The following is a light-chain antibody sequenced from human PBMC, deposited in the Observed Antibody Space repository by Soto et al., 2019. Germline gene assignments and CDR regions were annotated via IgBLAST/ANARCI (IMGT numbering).Light chain of an antibody. V-gene: IGLV8-61*01. CDR1: SGSVSTSYY. J-gene: IGLJ3*02. Sequence: QTVVTQEPSFSVSPGGTVTLTCGLNSGSVSTSYYPSWYQQTPGQAPRTLIYSTNTRSSGVPDRFSGSILGNKAALTITGAQADDESDYYCVLYRGSGISVVGGGTKLTVL. CDR3: VLYRGSGISV. CDR2: STN.